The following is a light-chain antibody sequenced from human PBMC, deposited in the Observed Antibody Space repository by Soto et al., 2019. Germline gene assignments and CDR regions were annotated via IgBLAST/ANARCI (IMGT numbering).Light chain of an antibody. J-gene: IGKJ1*01. CDR3: QQYNSYSPWT. Sequence: DIQMTQSPSTLSASVGYRVIITCRASQSINDWLAWYQQKPGKAPKLLIYKSSSLQSGVPSRFSGSGSGTEFTLTITSLQPDDFATYYCQQYNSYSPWTFGQGTKVDIK. V-gene: IGKV1-5*03. CDR2: KSS. CDR1: QSINDW.